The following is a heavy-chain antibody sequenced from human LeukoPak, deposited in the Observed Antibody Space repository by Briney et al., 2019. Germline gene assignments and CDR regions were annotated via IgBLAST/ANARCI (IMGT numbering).Heavy chain of an antibody. CDR2: IYYSGSP. V-gene: IGHV4-39*01. Sequence: SETLSLTCTVSGDSISSSSYFWGWIRQPPGKGLEWIGSIYYSGSPYYNPSLKSRVTISVDTYKKQFSLTLSSVTAAVTAVYYCARLPLYGGTLYYLDYWGQGTLVTVAS. CDR1: GDSISSSSYF. J-gene: IGHJ4*02. D-gene: IGHD4-23*01. CDR3: ARLPLYGGTLYYLDY.